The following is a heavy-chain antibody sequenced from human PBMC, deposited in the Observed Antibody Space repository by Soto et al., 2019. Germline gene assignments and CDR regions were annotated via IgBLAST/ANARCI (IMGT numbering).Heavy chain of an antibody. CDR3: AKELWGVVVTALY. CDR2: ISYDGSNK. J-gene: IGHJ4*02. D-gene: IGHD2-21*02. Sequence: QVQLVESGGGVVQPGRSLRLSCAASGFTFSSYGMHWVRQAPGKGLEWVAVISYDGSNKYYADSVKGRFTISRDNSQNPLYLQMNSLRAEDTSVYYCAKELWGVVVTALYWGQGTLVTVSS. CDR1: GFTFSSYG. V-gene: IGHV3-30*18.